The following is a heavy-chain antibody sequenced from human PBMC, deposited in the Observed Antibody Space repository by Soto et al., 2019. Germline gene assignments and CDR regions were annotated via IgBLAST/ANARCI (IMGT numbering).Heavy chain of an antibody. J-gene: IGHJ6*03. CDR2: INAGNGNT. Sequence: ASVKVSWKASGYTFTSYAMHWVRQAPGQRLEWMGWINAGNGNTKYSQKFQGRVTITRDTSASTAYMELSSLRSEDTAVYYCARVAISVAGYYYYYYMDVWGKGTTVTVSS. V-gene: IGHV1-3*01. D-gene: IGHD6-19*01. CDR1: GYTFTSYA. CDR3: ARVAISVAGYYYYYYMDV.